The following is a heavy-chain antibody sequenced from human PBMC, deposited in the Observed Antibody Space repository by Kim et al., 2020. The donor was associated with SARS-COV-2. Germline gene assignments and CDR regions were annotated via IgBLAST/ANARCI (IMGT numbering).Heavy chain of an antibody. V-gene: IGHV3-21*01. CDR3: ARAYSSGWAYFDY. D-gene: IGHD6-19*01. Sequence: YAHSVKRRFTIARDNAKNSLYLQMNSLRAEDTAVYYCARAYSSGWAYFDYWGQGTLVTVSS. J-gene: IGHJ4*02.